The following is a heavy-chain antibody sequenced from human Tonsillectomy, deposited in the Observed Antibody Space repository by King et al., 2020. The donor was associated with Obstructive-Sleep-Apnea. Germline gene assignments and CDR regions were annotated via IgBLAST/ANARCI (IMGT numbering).Heavy chain of an antibody. CDR1: GGSISSYY. V-gene: IGHV4-59*01. J-gene: IGHJ6*02. Sequence: QLQESGPGLVKPSETLSLTCTVSGGSISSYYGSWIRQPPGKGLEWIGYIYYSGSTDYNPSLKSRVTISVDTSKNQFSLKLSSVTAADTAMYYCARVEEWFGEFMTSYGMDVWGQGTTVTVSS. CDR3: ARVEEWFGEFMTSYGMDV. CDR2: IYYSGST. D-gene: IGHD3-10*01.